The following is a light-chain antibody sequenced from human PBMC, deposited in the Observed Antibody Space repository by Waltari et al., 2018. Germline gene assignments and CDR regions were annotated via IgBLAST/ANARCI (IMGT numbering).Light chain of an antibody. CDR1: QTIRTTY. V-gene: IGKV3-20*01. CDR3: QQYDVSPLT. Sequence: EIVLTQSPGTLSLSPGEGATLSCRTSQTIRTTYLAWYQQKPGQAPTLRIYGAFTRATGIPDRFTCSGSGTDFSLTISSLEPEDFATYYCQQYDVSPLTFGGGTKVEIK. J-gene: IGKJ4*01. CDR2: GAF.